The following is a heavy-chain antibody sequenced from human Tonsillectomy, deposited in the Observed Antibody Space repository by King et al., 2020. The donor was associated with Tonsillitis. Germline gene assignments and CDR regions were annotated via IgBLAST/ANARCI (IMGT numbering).Heavy chain of an antibody. CDR3: ATYYDYVWGSYRPRGPDAFDI. CDR1: GFTFSSYA. D-gene: IGHD3-16*02. CDR2: ISGSGGST. Sequence: VQLVESGGGLVQPGGSLRLSCAASGFTFSSYAMSWVRQAPGKGLEWVSAISGSGGSTYYADSVKGRFTISRDNSKNTLYLQINSLRAEDTAVYYCATYYDYVWGSYRPRGPDAFDIWGQGTMVTVSS. J-gene: IGHJ3*02. V-gene: IGHV3-23*04.